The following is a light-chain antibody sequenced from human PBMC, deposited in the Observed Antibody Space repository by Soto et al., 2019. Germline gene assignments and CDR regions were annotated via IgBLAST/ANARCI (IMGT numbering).Light chain of an antibody. J-gene: IGLJ2*01. CDR2: DVD. V-gene: IGLV2-14*01. CDR3: SSYTTSSTVV. Sequence: QSALTQPASISGSPGQSITISCTGTNSDVGGYNYVSWYQQYPGKAPQLMIYDVDNRPSGVSYRFSGSKSGKTASLTISGLQAEDEADYYCSSYTTSSTVVFGGGTKLTVL. CDR1: NSDVGGYNY.